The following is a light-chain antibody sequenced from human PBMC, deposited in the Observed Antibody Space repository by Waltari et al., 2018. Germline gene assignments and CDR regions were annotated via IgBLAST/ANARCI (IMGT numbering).Light chain of an antibody. Sequence: QSALTQPRSVSGSPGQSVPISCTGTSSNVGGYNYVSWYQQHPGNAPKLIIYDVNKRPSGVPDRFSGSKSGNTASLTISGLQAEDEADYHCCSYAGRYTHVVVGGGTKLTVL. J-gene: IGLJ2*01. V-gene: IGLV2-11*01. CDR1: SSNVGGYNY. CDR2: DVN. CDR3: CSYAGRYTHVV.